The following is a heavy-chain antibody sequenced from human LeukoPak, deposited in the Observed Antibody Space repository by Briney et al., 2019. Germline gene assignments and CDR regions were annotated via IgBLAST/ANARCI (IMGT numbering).Heavy chain of an antibody. V-gene: IGHV3-23*01. CDR1: GFTFSNSV. J-gene: IGHJ4*02. CDR3: ARGSKGTYDY. Sequence: GGSLRLSCVASGFTFSNSVMTWVRQAPGKGLEWVSSILGTGDYTYFANSVKGRFTISRNNSKNTLYLQMNSLRAGDTAIYYCARGSKGTYDYWGQGTLVTVSS. CDR2: ILGTGDYT.